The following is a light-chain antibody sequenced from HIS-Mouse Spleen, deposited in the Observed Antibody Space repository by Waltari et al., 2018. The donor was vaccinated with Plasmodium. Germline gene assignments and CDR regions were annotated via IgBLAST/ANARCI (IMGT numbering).Light chain of an antibody. V-gene: IGLV2-14*03. CDR3: NSYTSSSTHVV. CDR2: DVS. Sequence: QSALTQPASVSGSPGQSITISCPGTSSDVGGYNYVSWYQQHPGKAPKLMIYDVSNRPSGVSNRFSGSKSGNTASLTISGLQAEDEADYYCNSYTSSSTHVVFGGGTKLTVL. J-gene: IGLJ2*01. CDR1: SSDVGGYNY.